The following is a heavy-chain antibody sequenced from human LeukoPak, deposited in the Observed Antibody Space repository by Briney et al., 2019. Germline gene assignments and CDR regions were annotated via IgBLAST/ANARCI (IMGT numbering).Heavy chain of an antibody. CDR2: ISDNGGGT. V-gene: IGHV3-23*01. D-gene: IGHD4/OR15-4a*01. CDR3: AKESGALGAPLYDY. J-gene: IGHJ4*02. Sequence: GGSLRLSCVASGFVFRNYAMSWVRQAPGEGLEWVSGISDNGGGTYYADSLKGRFTISRDNSKNMLYLQMNSLRAEDTAVYYCAKESGALGAPLYDYWGRGILVTASS. CDR1: GFVFRNYA.